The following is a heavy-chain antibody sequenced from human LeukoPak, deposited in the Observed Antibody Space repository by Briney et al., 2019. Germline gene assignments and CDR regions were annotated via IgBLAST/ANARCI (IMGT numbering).Heavy chain of an antibody. V-gene: IGHV4-59*02. CDR2: IYYTGST. CDR1: GGSVSDYY. CDR3: ARVNDQTDYYFDY. Sequence: SETLSLTCTVSGGSVSDYYWSWIRQSPGKGLEWIGYIYYTGSTSYNPSLRSRVTMSADTSKNQFSLKLSSVTAADTAVYYCARVNDQTDYYFDYWGQGTLVTVSS. J-gene: IGHJ4*02. D-gene: IGHD1-1*01.